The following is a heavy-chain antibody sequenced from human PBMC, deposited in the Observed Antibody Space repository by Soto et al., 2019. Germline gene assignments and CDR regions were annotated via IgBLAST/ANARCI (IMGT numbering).Heavy chain of an antibody. CDR2: IYYSGST. V-gene: IGHV4-39*01. CDR3: ARHRGRTCSSTSCYRGDYYYYYMDV. J-gene: IGHJ6*03. Sequence: SETLSLTCTVSGGSISSSSYYWGWIRQPPGKGLEWIGSIYYSGSTYYNPSLKSRVTISVDTSKNQFSLKLSSVTAADTAVYYCARHRGRTCSSTSCYRGDYYYYYMDVWGKGTTVTVSS. CDR1: GGSISSSSYY. D-gene: IGHD2-2*01.